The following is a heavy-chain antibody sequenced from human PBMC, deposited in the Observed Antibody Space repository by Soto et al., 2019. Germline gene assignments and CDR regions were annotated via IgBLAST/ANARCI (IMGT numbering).Heavy chain of an antibody. CDR3: AREGRGGVVVPVDACGI. D-gene: IGHD2-2*01. J-gene: IGHJ3*02. CDR2: ISPIFGTA. CDR1: GITFSSYA. Sequence: SLKVSCKATGITFSSYAINRVRQAPGQGHEWMGGISPIFGTATYAQKFQGRVTITADASTSTAYMDLSSLRSDDPAVYYCAREGRGGVVVPVDACGIWGQGTMVTVSS. V-gene: IGHV1-69*13.